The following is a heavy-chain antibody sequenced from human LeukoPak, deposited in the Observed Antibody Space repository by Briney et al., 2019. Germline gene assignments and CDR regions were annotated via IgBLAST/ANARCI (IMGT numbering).Heavy chain of an antibody. J-gene: IGHJ3*02. CDR3: ARVEYNWNDVPAAFDI. Sequence: SETLSLTCAVYGGSFSGYYWSWIRQPPGKGLEWIGEINHSGSTNYNPSLKSRVTISVDKSKNQFSLKLSSVTAADTAVYYCARVEYNWNDVPAAFDIWGQGTMVTVSS. D-gene: IGHD1-20*01. V-gene: IGHV4-34*01. CDR1: GGSFSGYY. CDR2: INHSGST.